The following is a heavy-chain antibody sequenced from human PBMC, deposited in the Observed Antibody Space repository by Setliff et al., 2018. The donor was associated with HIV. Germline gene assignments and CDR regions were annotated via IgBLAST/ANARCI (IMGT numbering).Heavy chain of an antibody. CDR2: VYYNGDT. D-gene: IGHD3-3*01. Sequence: SETLSLTCNVLDFSIGATSYYWGWIRQPPGKGLQWIGSVYYNGDTKYNPSLKSRLVISVDKTKNQFSLMLNSLTVADTAVYYCARLGYYNLWSGYWTDTWGQGKSVTVPQ. CDR3: ARLGYYNLWSGYWTDT. CDR1: DFSIGATSYY. J-gene: IGHJ4*02. V-gene: IGHV4-39*01.